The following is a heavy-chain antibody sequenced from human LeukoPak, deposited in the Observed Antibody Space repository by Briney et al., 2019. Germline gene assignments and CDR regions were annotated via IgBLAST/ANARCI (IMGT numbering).Heavy chain of an antibody. CDR3: ARARYSSSSDYYYYMDV. D-gene: IGHD6-6*01. CDR1: GGSISSHF. Sequence: KSSETLSLTCTVSGGSISSHFWSWIRQPPGKGLEWIGYIYYSGSTNYNPSLKSRVTISVDTSKNQFSLKLSSVTAADTAVYYCARARYSSSSDYYYYMDVWGKGTTVTVSS. J-gene: IGHJ6*03. V-gene: IGHV4-59*11. CDR2: IYYSGST.